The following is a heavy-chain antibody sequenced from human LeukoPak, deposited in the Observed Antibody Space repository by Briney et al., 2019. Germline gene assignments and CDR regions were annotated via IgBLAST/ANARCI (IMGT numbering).Heavy chain of an antibody. CDR2: ISSSSSYI. CDR1: GFTFSSYT. CDR3: ARDRRTMTTCDY. V-gene: IGHV3-21*01. Sequence: GGSLRLSCAASGFTFSSYTMNWVRQAPGKGLEWVSSISSSSSYIYYADSVKGRFTISRDEAKNSLYLQMNSLRAEDTAVYYCARDRRTMTTCDYWGQGSLVTVSS. J-gene: IGHJ4*02. D-gene: IGHD4-17*01.